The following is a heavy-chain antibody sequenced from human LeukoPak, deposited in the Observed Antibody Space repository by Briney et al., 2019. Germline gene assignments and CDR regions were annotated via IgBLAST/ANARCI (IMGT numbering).Heavy chain of an antibody. J-gene: IGHJ6*02. Sequence: GRSLRLSCAASGFTFSSYGMHWVRQAPGKGLEWVAVISYDGGNKYYADSVKGRFTISRDNSKNTLYLQMNSPRAEDTAVYYCAKDRIAAAVFHYYYGMDVWGQGTTVTVSS. V-gene: IGHV3-30*18. D-gene: IGHD6-13*01. CDR1: GFTFSSYG. CDR3: AKDRIAAAVFHYYYGMDV. CDR2: ISYDGGNK.